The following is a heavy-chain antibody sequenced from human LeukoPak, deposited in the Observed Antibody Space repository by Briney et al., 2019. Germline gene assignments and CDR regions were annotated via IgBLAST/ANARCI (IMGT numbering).Heavy chain of an antibody. Sequence: SETLSLTCAVSEMSFSSYYWHWIRQSPGKGLEWIGEMNYGGSTKYTPSLEGRGTILIDTSKNQFSLKLTSVTAADTAVYYCARGFPPGSGSRGSHAFDVWGQGTMVTVSS. V-gene: IGHV4-34*01. J-gene: IGHJ3*01. CDR2: MNYGGST. D-gene: IGHD6-19*01. CDR1: EMSFSSYY. CDR3: ARGFPPGSGSRGSHAFDV.